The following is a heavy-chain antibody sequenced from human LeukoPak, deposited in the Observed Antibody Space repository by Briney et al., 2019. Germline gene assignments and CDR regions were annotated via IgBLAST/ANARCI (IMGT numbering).Heavy chain of an antibody. CDR3: ARYDYNRL. CDR1: GFIFGKSW. Sequence: GGSLRLSCAASGFIFGKSWMHWVRQAPGKGLVWVSRTDGSSTTYADSVEGRFSVSMDSAQNTLYLQMNSLRAADTAVYYCARYDYNRLWGQGTLVTVSS. J-gene: IGHJ4*02. V-gene: IGHV3-74*01. CDR2: TDGSST. D-gene: IGHD3-10*01.